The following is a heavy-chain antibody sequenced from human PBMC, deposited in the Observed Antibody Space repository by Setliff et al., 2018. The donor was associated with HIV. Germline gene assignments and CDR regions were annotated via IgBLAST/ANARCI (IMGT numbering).Heavy chain of an antibody. V-gene: IGHV5-51*01. Sequence: PGESLKISCKGSGYSFTNYWIAWVRQMPGQGLEWMGSIYGGDSDTRYSPSFQGQVTISADKSINTAYVQWSSLKASDTAMYYCARRPYDSGWSYYYYYMDVWGKGTTVTVS. D-gene: IGHD6-19*01. CDR2: IYGGDSDT. CDR1: GYSFTNYW. J-gene: IGHJ6*03. CDR3: ARRPYDSGWSYYYYYMDV.